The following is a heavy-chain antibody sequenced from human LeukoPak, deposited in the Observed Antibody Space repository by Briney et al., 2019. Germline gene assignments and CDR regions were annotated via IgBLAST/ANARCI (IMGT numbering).Heavy chain of an antibody. CDR2: IYYSGNT. D-gene: IGHD3-9*01. J-gene: IGHJ4*02. CDR3: ARGRYFDL. V-gene: IGHV4-59*01. CDR1: GGSISDYY. Sequence: SETLSLTCTDSGGSISDYYWSWIRQPPGKGLEWIGYIYYSGNTNYNPSLKSRVTMSVDTSKNQFSLKLSSVTAADTAIYYCARGRYFDLWGQGTLVTVSS.